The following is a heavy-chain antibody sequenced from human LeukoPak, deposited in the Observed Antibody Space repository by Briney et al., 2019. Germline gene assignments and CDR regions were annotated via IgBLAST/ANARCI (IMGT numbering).Heavy chain of an antibody. CDR1: GYTFTSYA. Sequence: ASVKVSCKASGYTFTSYAMHWVRQAPGQRLEWMGWINAGNGKRKYSQKFQGRGTIIRDTSASTAYMELSSLRSEDKAVYYCAREHTAMAYAFDIWGQGTMVTVSS. CDR2: INAGNGKR. J-gene: IGHJ3*02. D-gene: IGHD5-18*01. V-gene: IGHV1-3*01. CDR3: AREHTAMAYAFDI.